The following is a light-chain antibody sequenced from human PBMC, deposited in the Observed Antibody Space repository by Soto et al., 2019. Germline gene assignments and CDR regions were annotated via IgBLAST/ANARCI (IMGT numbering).Light chain of an antibody. CDR1: IRYVGKYDY. J-gene: IGLJ1*01. V-gene: IGLV2-8*02. CDR3: KSYAGSNTYV. CDR2: EVS. Sequence: QSALTQPPFASRSPGQSVTVSCSATIRYVGKYDYVSWFQHHPGKAPKLIIYEVSKRPSGVPDRFSGSKSGNTASLTVSGLQAADEADYFCKSYAGSNTYVFGSGTNVNVL.